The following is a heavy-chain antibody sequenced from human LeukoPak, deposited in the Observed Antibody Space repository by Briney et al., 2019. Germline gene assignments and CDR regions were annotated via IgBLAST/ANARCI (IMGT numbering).Heavy chain of an antibody. CDR2: IYYSGST. V-gene: IGHV4-59*01. CDR3: ARGRAYYDSTGYGY. Sequence: SETLSLTCTVSGGSISSYYWSWIRQPPGKGLEWIGYIYYSGSTNYNPSLKSRVTISVDTSKNQFSLKLSSVTAADTAVYYCARGRAYYDSTGYGYWGQGTLVTVSS. D-gene: IGHD3-22*01. CDR1: GGSISSYY. J-gene: IGHJ4*02.